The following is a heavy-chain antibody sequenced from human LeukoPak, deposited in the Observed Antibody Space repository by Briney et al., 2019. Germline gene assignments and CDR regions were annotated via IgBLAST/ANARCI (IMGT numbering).Heavy chain of an antibody. D-gene: IGHD4-23*01. J-gene: IGHJ4*02. CDR3: ARSTVVTPRSYYFDY. V-gene: IGHV1-69*13. Sequence: SVKVSCKASGGTFSSYAISWVRQAPGQGLEWLGGIIPIFGTANYARKFQGRVTITADESTSTAYMELSSLRSEDTAVYYCARSTVVTPRSYYFDYWGQGTLVTVSS. CDR1: GGTFSSYA. CDR2: IIPIFGTA.